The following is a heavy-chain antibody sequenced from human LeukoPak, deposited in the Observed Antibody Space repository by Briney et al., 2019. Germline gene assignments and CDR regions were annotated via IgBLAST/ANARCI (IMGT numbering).Heavy chain of an antibody. CDR1: GGSFSGYY. V-gene: IGHV4-34*01. Sequence: SETLSLTCAVYGGSFSGYYWSWIRQPPGKGLEWIGEINHSGSTNYNPSLKSRVTISVDTSKNQFSLKLSSVTAADTAVYYCARQWIAAAGTGTDDYWGQGTLVTVSS. D-gene: IGHD6-13*01. CDR2: INHSGST. J-gene: IGHJ4*02. CDR3: ARQWIAAAGTGTDDY.